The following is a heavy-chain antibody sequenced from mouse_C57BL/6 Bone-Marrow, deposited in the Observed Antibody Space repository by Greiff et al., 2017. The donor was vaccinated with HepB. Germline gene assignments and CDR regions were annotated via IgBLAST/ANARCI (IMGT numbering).Heavy chain of an antibody. J-gene: IGHJ4*01. CDR1: GYTFTSYW. Sequence: QVQLQQSGAELVKPGASVKLSCKASGYTFTSYWMQWVKQRPGQGLEWIGEIDPSDSYTNYNQKFKGKATLTVDTSSSTAYMQLSSLTSEDSAVYYCARRRWSNWDVYYYAMDYWGQGTSVTVSS. CDR2: IDPSDSYT. V-gene: IGHV1-50*01. CDR3: ARRRWSNWDVYYYAMDY. D-gene: IGHD4-1*01.